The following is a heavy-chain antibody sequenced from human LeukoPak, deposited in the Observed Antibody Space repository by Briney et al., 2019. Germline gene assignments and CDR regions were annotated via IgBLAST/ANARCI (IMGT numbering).Heavy chain of an antibody. J-gene: IGHJ6*02. CDR1: GFTFSSYE. CDR3: ARTDWLLSHHGMDV. CDR2: ISSSGSTI. D-gene: IGHD3-9*01. Sequence: GGSLRLSCAASGFTFSSYEMNWVRQAPGKGLEWVSYISSSGSTIYYADSVKGRFTISRDNAKNSLYLQMNSLRAEDTAVYYCARTDWLLSHHGMDVWGQGTTVTVSS. V-gene: IGHV3-48*03.